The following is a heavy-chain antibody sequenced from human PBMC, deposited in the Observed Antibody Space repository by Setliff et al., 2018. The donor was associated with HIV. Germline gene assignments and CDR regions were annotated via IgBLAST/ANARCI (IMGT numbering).Heavy chain of an antibody. CDR3: AKERTLYDAFDI. Sequence: GGSLRLSCAASGFTFSKVWMNWVRQAPGKGLEWVANINEDGSEKYYVDSVKGRFTISRDNSKNTLYLQMNSLRAEDTAVYYCAKERTLYDAFDIWGQGTMVTVSS. V-gene: IGHV3-7*03. CDR1: GFTFSKVW. J-gene: IGHJ3*02. CDR2: INEDGSEK.